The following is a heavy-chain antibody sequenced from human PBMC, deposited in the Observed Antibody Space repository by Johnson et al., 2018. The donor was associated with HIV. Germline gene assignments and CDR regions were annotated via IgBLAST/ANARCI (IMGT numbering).Heavy chain of an antibody. Sequence: MQLVESGGGLAQPGGSLRLSCAASGITVSSNYMSWVRQAPGKGLEWVSVIFTVGDVYYADSVKGRFTISRDNAKDTLYLQLNSLTAEDTAVYYCARGLQDSSGWYNAFDIWGQGTMVTVSS. D-gene: IGHD6-19*01. CDR2: IFTVGDV. CDR3: ARGLQDSSGWYNAFDI. J-gene: IGHJ3*02. CDR1: GITVSSNY. V-gene: IGHV3-66*01.